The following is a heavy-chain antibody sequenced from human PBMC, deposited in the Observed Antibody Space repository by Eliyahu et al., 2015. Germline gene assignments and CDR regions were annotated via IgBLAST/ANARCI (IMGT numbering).Heavy chain of an antibody. CDR3: ARVGYGGNSVYWYFNL. Sequence: EVQLLESGGGLVQPGGSLRLSCAASGFPIWAYGMSWVRQAPGKGLGWVSGVSGGDVSTYYADSVKGRFSVSRDNSQNTLYLQIDGLRAEDTAMYYCARVGYGGNSVYWYFNLWGRGTLVTVSS. J-gene: IGHJ2*01. V-gene: IGHV3-23*01. CDR2: VSGGDVST. CDR1: GFPIWAYG. D-gene: IGHD4-23*01.